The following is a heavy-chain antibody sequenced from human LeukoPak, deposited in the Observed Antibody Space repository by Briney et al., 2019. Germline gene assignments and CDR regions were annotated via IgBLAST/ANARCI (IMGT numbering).Heavy chain of an antibody. V-gene: IGHV1-18*01. CDR1: GYTFTSYG. CDR2: ISAYNGNT. Sequence: GASVKVSCKASGYTFTSYGISWVRQAPGQGLEWMGWISAYNGNTNYAQKLQGRVTMTTDTSTSTAYMELRSLRSDDTAVYYCARDGYYYGSGSPGGGYYYYYMDVWGKGTTVTISS. CDR3: ARDGYYYGSGSPGGGYYYYYMDV. D-gene: IGHD3-10*01. J-gene: IGHJ6*03.